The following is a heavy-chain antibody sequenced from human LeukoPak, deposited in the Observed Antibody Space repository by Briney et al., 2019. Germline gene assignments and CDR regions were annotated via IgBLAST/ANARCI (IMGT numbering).Heavy chain of an antibody. CDR1: GYSFTSYW. CDR3: ASPGPSRVGTWGADY. J-gene: IGHJ4*02. CDR2: IHPGDSDT. Sequence: AGESLKISCKGSGYSFTSYWIGWVRQMPGKGLEWMGIIHPGDSDTRYSPSFQGQVTISADKSISTAYLQWSSLKASDTAMYYCASPGPSRVGTWGADYWGQGTLVTVSS. V-gene: IGHV5-51*01. D-gene: IGHD3-16*01.